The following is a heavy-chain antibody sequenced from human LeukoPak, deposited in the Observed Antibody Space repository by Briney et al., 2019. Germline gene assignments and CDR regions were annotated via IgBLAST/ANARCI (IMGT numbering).Heavy chain of an antibody. CDR2: IYSGGST. V-gene: IGHV3-66*01. CDR3: AREQGAGYYYYGMDV. D-gene: IGHD6-19*01. CDR1: GFTVSNNY. J-gene: IGHJ6*02. Sequence: PGGSLRLSCAASGFTVSNNYMTWVRQAPGKGLEWVSVIYSGGSTYYADSVKGRFTISRDNSKNTLYLQMNSLRAEDTAVYYCAREQGAGYYYYGMDVWGQGTTVTVSS.